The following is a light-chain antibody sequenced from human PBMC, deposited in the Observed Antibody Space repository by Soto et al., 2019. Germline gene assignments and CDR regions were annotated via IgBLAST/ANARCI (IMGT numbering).Light chain of an antibody. Sequence: DIQMTQSPSSLSASVRDRVTITCRASQTISTHLNWYQQKPGKAPKLLIYAASTLQSGVPSRFSGSGSGTDFTLTINSLQPEDFATYYCQQSLTIPYTFGQGTELEIK. CDR1: QTISTH. V-gene: IGKV1-39*01. CDR2: AAS. CDR3: QQSLTIPYT. J-gene: IGKJ2*01.